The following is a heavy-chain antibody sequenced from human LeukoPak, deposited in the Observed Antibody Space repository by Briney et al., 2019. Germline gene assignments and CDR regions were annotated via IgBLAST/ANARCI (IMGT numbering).Heavy chain of an antibody. CDR1: GGSISSYY. V-gene: IGHV4-59*01. CDR3: ARTDDYGDYFVI. J-gene: IGHJ3*02. D-gene: IGHD4-17*01. CDR2: IYYSGST. Sequence: SETLPLTCTVSGGSISSYYWSWIRQPPGKGLEWIGYIYYSGSTNYNPSLKSRVTISVDTSKNQFSLKLSSVTAADTAVYYCARTDDYGDYFVIWGQGTMVTVSS.